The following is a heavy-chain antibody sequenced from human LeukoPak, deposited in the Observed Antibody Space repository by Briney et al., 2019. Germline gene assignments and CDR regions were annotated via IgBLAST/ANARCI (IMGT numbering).Heavy chain of an antibody. CDR1: GYTFTSYD. Sequence: ASVKVSCKASGYTFTSYDINWVRQATGQGFEWMGWMNPNSGNTGYAQKFQGRVTITRNTSISTAYMELSSLRSEDTAVYYCARGSDQYSSGWPDYWGQGTLVTVSS. CDR2: MNPNSGNT. V-gene: IGHV1-8*03. D-gene: IGHD6-19*01. J-gene: IGHJ4*02. CDR3: ARGSDQYSSGWPDY.